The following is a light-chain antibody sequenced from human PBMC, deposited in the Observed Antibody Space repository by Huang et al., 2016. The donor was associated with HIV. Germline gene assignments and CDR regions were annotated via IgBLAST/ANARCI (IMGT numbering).Light chain of an antibody. CDR1: QSVSSY. CDR2: AAS. V-gene: IGKV3-11*01. Sequence: EIVLTQSPATLSLSPGERATLSCRARQSVSSYLAWYQQKPGQAPRLLIYAASNRATGIRARFSGSGSGKDFTITSSSLEPEDFAVYYCQQRTNRPTWTFGQGTNVEIK. J-gene: IGKJ1*01. CDR3: QQRTNRPTWT.